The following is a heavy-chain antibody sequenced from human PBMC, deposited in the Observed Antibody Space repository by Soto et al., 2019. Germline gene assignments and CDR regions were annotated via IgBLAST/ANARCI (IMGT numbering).Heavy chain of an antibody. CDR3: APLLRGRLERQTLAALKYDY. CDR2: IYYSGST. V-gene: IGHV4-61*01. Sequence: SETLSLTCTVSGGSVSSGSYYWSGIRQPPGKGLEWIGYIYYSGSTNYNPSLKSRVTISVDTSKNQFSLKLSSVTAADTAVYYCAPLLRGRLERQTLAALKYDYWGQGTLVTVSS. J-gene: IGHJ4*02. CDR1: GGSVSSGSYY. D-gene: IGHD1-1*01.